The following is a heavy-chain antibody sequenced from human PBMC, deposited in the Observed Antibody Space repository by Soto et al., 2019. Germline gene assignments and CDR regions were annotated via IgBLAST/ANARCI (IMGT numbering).Heavy chain of an antibody. CDR3: ARGQQAYPYSGRHYDY. J-gene: IGHJ4*02. V-gene: IGHV4-34*01. CDR2: YNHSGST. CDR1: GGSFSGYY. Sequence: SETLSLTCAVYGGSFSGYYWSWIRQPPGKGLEWIGEYNHSGSTNYKPSLKSQVTISADTSKNQFSLKRSSVPAADTAVYYCARGQQAYPYSGRHYDYWGQGTLVTVSP. D-gene: IGHD1-26*01.